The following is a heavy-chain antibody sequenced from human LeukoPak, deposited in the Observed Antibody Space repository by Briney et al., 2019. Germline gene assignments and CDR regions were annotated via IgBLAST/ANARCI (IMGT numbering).Heavy chain of an antibody. CDR3: ARTTLETQYFDR. CDR2: LKNDGRGT. V-gene: IGHV3-74*03. J-gene: IGHJ4*02. CDR1: GFNLSAYY. Sequence: PGGSLRLSCTASGFNLSAYYMDWVRQGPGKGLVWVSRLKNDGRGTKYADSVKGRFTLSRDDAKNILYLQMTSLTVEDAAVYYCARTTLETQYFDRWGQGTLVTVSS. D-gene: IGHD4-23*01.